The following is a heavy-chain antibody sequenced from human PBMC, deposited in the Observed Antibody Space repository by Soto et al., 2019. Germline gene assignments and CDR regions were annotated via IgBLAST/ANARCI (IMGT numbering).Heavy chain of an antibody. V-gene: IGHV3-7*03. J-gene: IGHJ4*02. Sequence: PGGSLRLSCAASGFTFSNYWMSWVRQAPGKGLEWVAHIKADGSAENYVDSVKGRFTISRDNAKNSLYLQINSLRVDDTAVYYCARDLTALDYWGQGALVTVS. D-gene: IGHD5-18*01. CDR2: IKADGSAE. CDR1: GFTFSNYW. CDR3: ARDLTALDY.